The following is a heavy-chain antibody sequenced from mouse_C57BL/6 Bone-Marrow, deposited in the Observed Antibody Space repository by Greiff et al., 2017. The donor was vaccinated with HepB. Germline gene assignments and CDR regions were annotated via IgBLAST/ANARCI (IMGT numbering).Heavy chain of an antibody. V-gene: IGHV1-64*01. CDR1: GYTFTSYW. J-gene: IGHJ4*01. D-gene: IGHD2-5*01. CDR3: ASYYYSNYVAMDY. CDR2: IHPNSGST. Sequence: QVQLQQSGAELVKPGASVKLSCKASGYTFTSYWMHWVKQRPGQGLEWIGMIHPNSGSTNYNEKFKSKATLTVDKSSSTAYMQLSSLTSEDSAVYYCASYYYSNYVAMDYWGQGTSVTVSS.